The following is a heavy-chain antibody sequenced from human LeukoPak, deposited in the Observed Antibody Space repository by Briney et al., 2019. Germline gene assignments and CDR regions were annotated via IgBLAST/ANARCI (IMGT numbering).Heavy chain of an antibody. J-gene: IGHJ4*02. V-gene: IGHV4-61*02. CDR2: IYTTGST. D-gene: IGHD1-20*01. CDR3: ARANNWNYFDY. Sequence: SETLSLTCTVSGGSISSGSYYWSWIRQPAGKGLEWIGRIYTTGSTNYNPSLKSRVTISVDTSKNQFSLKLSSVTAVDTAVCYYARANNWNYFDYWGQGTLVTVSS. CDR1: GGSISSGSYY.